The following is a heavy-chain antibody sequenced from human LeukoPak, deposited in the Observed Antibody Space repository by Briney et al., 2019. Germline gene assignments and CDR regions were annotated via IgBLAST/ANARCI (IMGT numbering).Heavy chain of an antibody. CDR1: GFSLSTSGVG. CDR3: AHRRGGKYNWNYVA. V-gene: IGHV2-5*02. CDR2: IYWDDDK. Sequence: SGPTLVKPTQTLTLTCTFSGFSLSTSGVGVGWIRQPPGKALEWLALIYWDDDKRYSPSLKSRLTITKDTSKNQVVLTMTNMDPVDTATYYCAHRRGGKYNWNYVAWGQGTLVTASS. J-gene: IGHJ5*02. D-gene: IGHD1-7*01.